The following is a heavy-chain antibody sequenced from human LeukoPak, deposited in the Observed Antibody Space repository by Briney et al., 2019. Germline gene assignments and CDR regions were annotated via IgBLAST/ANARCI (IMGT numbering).Heavy chain of an antibody. D-gene: IGHD3-22*01. J-gene: IGHJ3*02. V-gene: IGHV3-30*02. CDR3: ASCSRCYYDSSGYYKAFDI. CDR1: GFTLSSYG. Sequence: GGSLRLSCAASGFTLSSYGMHWVRQPPGKGLEWVAFIRSDGSNKYFADSVKGRITISRDNSKNTLYLQMNSLRAEDTAVYYCASCSRCYYDSSGYYKAFDIWGQGTMVTVSS. CDR2: IRSDGSNK.